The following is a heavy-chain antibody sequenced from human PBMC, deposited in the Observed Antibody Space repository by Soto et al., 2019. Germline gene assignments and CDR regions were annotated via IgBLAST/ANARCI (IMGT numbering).Heavy chain of an antibody. J-gene: IGHJ3*02. CDR3: ARARRNYYDSSGYGDAFDI. CDR1: GGSISSGGYY. CDR2: IYYSGST. Sequence: QGQLQESGPGLVKPSQTLSLTCTGSGGSISSGGYYWSWIRQHPGKGLEWIGYIYYSGSTYYNPSLKSRVPISVDTSKNQFSLKLSSVTAADTAVYYCARARRNYYDSSGYGDAFDIWGQGTMVTVSS. V-gene: IGHV4-31*03. D-gene: IGHD3-22*01.